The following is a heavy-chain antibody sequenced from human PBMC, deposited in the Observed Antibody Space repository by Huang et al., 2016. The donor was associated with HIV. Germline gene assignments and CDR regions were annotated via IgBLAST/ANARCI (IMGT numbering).Heavy chain of an antibody. CDR2: INDSGAT. J-gene: IGHJ6*02. CDR3: ARQWVLLDYLMGMDV. D-gene: IGHD3-3*01. CDR1: GASFTGTY. Sequence: QVHLQQWGAGLLKPSETLTLTCAVSGASFTGTYWTWIRQTPGQGLEWIGEINDSGATIYNPSLESRVTISIDRSKKQFSLRLSSMTAADTAVYYCARQWVLLDYLMGMDVWGQGTTVIVSS. V-gene: IGHV4-34*01.